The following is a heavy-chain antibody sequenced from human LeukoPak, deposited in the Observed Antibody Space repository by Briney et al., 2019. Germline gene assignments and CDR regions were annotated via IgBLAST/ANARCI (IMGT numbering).Heavy chain of an antibody. CDR3: ARGWEYISSSCFDY. CDR2: ISSSGSTI. D-gene: IGHD6-6*01. V-gene: IGHV3-48*03. J-gene: IGHJ4*01. CDR1: GFTFSSYE. Sequence: GGSLRLSCAASGFTFSSYEMNWVRQAPGKGLEWVSYISSSGSTIYYADSVKGRFTISRDNAKNSLYLQMNSLRAEDTAVYYCARGWEYISSSCFDYWGEGMVVIVSA.